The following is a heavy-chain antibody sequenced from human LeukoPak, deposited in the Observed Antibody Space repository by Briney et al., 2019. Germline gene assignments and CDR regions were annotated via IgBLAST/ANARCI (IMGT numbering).Heavy chain of an antibody. CDR3: ARDRGAYCGGDCYLGFDY. CDR1: AFTFSSYT. D-gene: IGHD2-21*02. V-gene: IGHV3-21*01. CDR2: IAGSSGYI. J-gene: IGHJ4*01. Sequence: PGGSLRLSCAASAFTFSSYTMNWVRQAPGKGLEWVSSIAGSSGYISYADSVKGRFTISRDNAKKSLYLQMTSLTAEDTAVYYCARDRGAYCGGDCYLGFDYWGRGTLVTVSS.